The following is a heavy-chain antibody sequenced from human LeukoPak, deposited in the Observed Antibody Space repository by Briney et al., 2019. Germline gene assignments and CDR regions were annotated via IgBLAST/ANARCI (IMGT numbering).Heavy chain of an antibody. CDR3: TRDSALLGVAFDL. Sequence: GRSLRLSCSASGFPFNTYAIHWVRQAPGKGLEYVAGISSNGDNTDFADSAKGRFTISRDNSKSMLFLQMNSLRAEDTAVYFCTRDSALLGVAFDLWGQGTVVTVSS. CDR1: GFPFNTYA. J-gene: IGHJ3*01. V-gene: IGHV3-64D*06. D-gene: IGHD2-15*01. CDR2: ISSNGDNT.